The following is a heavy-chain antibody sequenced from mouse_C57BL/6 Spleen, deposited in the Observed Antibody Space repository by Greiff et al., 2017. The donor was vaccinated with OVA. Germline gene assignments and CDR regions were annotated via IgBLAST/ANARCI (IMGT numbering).Heavy chain of an antibody. CDR2: IYPGGGYT. CDR1: GYTFTNYW. J-gene: IGHJ2*01. V-gene: IGHV1-63*01. Sequence: QVQLQQPGAELVRPGTSVKMSCKASGYTFTNYWIGWAKQRPGHGLEWIGDIYPGGGYTNYNEKFKGKATLTADKSSSTAYMQFSSLTSEDSAIYYCARGDYYGSSYNYFDYWGQGTTLTVSS. CDR3: ARGDYYGSSYNYFDY. D-gene: IGHD1-1*01.